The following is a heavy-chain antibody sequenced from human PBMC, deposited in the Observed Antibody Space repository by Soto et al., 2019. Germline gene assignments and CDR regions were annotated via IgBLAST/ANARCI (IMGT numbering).Heavy chain of an antibody. J-gene: IGHJ5*02. CDR2: INPSGGST. Sequence: QVQLVQSGAEVKKPGASVKVSCKASGYTFTSYYMHWVRQAPGQGLEWMGIINPSGGSTSYAQKFRGRVTMTRNPSTSTVYMELSSLRSEDTAVYSCARDRGWFAPWGQGPLVTVSS. D-gene: IGHD3-16*01. CDR3: ARDRGWFAP. CDR1: GYTFTSYY. V-gene: IGHV1-46*01.